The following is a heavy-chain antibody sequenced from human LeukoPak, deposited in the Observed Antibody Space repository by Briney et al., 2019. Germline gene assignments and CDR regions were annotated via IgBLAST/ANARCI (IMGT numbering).Heavy chain of an antibody. CDR2: IWYDGGNK. V-gene: IGHV3-33*01. CDR3: ARAAYDSSGYLTL. J-gene: IGHJ4*02. Sequence: HPGGSLRLSCAASGFTFSSYGMHWVRQAPGKWLEWVAVIWYDGGNKYYADSVKGRFTISRDNSKNTLYLQMNSLRAEDTAVYYCARAAYDSSGYLTLRGQGTLVTVSS. D-gene: IGHD3-22*01. CDR1: GFTFSSYG.